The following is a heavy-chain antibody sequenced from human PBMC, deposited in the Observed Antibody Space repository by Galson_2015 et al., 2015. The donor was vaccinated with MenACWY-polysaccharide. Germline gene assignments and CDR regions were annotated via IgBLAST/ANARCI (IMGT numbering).Heavy chain of an antibody. J-gene: IGHJ4*02. CDR3: AKSSQWGAAAVGSFDH. V-gene: IGHV3-23*01. CDR2: ISGSGIDI. D-gene: IGHD6-13*01. Sequence: SLRLSCAASGFSMTSYAVNWVRQAPGKGLEWVGVISGSGIDIRYADSVNGRFTISGGTSKSTLYLQMDSVRAEDTAKYYCAKSSQWGAAAVGSFDHWGQGTLVTVSS. CDR1: GFSMTSYA.